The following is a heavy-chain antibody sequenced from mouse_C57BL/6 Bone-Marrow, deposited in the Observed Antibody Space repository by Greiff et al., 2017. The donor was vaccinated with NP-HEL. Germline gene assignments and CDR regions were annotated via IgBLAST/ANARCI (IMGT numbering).Heavy chain of an antibody. Sequence: VQLQQPGAELVRPGSSVKLSCKASGYTFTSYWMDWVKQRPGQGLEWIGNIYSSDSETHYNQKFKDKATLTVDKSSSTAYMQLSSLTSEDSAVYYCAREGDLLYYAMDYWGQGTSVTVSS. CDR3: AREGDLLYYAMDY. CDR2: IYSSDSET. CDR1: GYTFTSYW. V-gene: IGHV1-61*01. D-gene: IGHD2-1*01. J-gene: IGHJ4*01.